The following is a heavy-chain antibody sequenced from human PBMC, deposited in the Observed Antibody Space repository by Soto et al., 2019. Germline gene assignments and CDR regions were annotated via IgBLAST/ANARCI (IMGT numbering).Heavy chain of an antibody. V-gene: IGHV1-69*13. Sequence: SVTVSCKPSGGTLISYAISLVRQAPGQGLEWMGGIIPMFGTANYAQKFQGRVTITADESTSTAYMELSSLRSEDTAVYYCARSRANYYDSRGYYYSTFDYWGQGTLVTVSS. D-gene: IGHD3-22*01. CDR3: ARSRANYYDSRGYYYSTFDY. J-gene: IGHJ4*02. CDR2: IIPMFGTA. CDR1: GGTLISYA.